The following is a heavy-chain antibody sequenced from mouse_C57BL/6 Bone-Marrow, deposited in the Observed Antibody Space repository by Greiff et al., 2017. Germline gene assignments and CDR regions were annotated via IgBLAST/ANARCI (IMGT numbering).Heavy chain of an antibody. CDR1: GYTFTSYW. D-gene: IGHD4-1*01. CDR3: ARVTGYYAMDY. J-gene: IGHJ4*01. CDR2: IYPGSGST. V-gene: IGHV1-55*01. Sequence: QVQLQQPGAELVKPGASVKMSCKASGYTFTSYWITWVKQRPGQGLEWIGDIYPGSGSTNYNEKFKSKATLTVDTSSSTAYMQLSILTSEDSAVYYCARVTGYYAMDYWGQGTSVTVSS.